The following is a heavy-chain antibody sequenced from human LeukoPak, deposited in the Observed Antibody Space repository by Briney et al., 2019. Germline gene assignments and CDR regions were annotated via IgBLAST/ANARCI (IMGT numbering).Heavy chain of an antibody. D-gene: IGHD2-2*01. CDR3: AKDVRQLDAFDI. Sequence: GGSLSLSCALSAFTFSIYGMSWARHPPGKGMEWVSCMSVRGGSTYYADSVKGRFTISRDNSKNTLYLQMSSLTAEDTAVYYCAKDVRQLDAFDIWGQGTMVTVSS. V-gene: IGHV3-23*01. CDR1: AFTFSIYG. J-gene: IGHJ3*02. CDR2: MSVRGGST.